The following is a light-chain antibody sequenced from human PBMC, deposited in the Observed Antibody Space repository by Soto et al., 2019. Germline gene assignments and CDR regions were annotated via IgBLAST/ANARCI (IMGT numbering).Light chain of an antibody. J-gene: IGKJ4*01. CDR2: DTF. CDR3: QQRSTWPLT. V-gene: IGKV3-11*01. CDR1: QDISTY. Sequence: IVLTQSPASLSVSPGERATLSCRASQDISTYLAWYQQKPGQAHRLIIYDTFNRVSGVPDRFTGSGSGTVFTLTVSNVAPDDSAIYYCQQRSTWPLTFGGGTKVEI.